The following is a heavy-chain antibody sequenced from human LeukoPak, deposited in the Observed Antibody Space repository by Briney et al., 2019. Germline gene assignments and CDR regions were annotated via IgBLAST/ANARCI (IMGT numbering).Heavy chain of an antibody. D-gene: IGHD3-10*01. V-gene: IGHV3-9*01. J-gene: IGHJ4*02. CDR2: IDWNSGAI. CDR1: GFTFDDYG. Sequence: GESLRLSCAASGFTFDDYGIHWVRQAPGKGLEWVAGIDWNSGAIGYADSVKGRFTISRDNAKNSLYLQMNSLRAEDTALYYCVKDRAANVYGSGAFEYWGQGTLVTVSS. CDR3: VKDRAANVYGSGAFEY.